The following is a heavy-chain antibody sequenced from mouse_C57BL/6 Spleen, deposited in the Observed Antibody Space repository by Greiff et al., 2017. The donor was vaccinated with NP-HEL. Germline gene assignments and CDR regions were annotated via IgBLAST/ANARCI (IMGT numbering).Heavy chain of an antibody. Sequence: EVQLVQSGEGLVKPGGSLKLSCAASGFTFSSSAMSWVRQTPEKRLEWVAYISSGGDYIYYAETVKGRFTISRDNARNTLYLQIGSLKSEDSAMYYCTRDRYGYFDVWGTGTTVTVSS. J-gene: IGHJ1*03. CDR3: TRDRYGYFDV. CDR1: GFTFSSSA. CDR2: ISSGGDYI. V-gene: IGHV5-9-1*02.